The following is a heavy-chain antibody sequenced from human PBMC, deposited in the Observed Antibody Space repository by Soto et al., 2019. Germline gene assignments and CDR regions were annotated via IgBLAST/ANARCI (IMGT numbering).Heavy chain of an antibody. V-gene: IGHV4-34*01. CDR3: AGARAAAVPGHYYYYGMDV. Sequence: SETLSLTCAVYCGSFSGYYWSWIRQAPGKVLEWIGEINHSGSTNYNPSLKSRVTISVDTSKNQFSLKLSSVTAADTAVYYCAGARAAAVPGHYYYYGMDVWGQATRVSVSS. CDR2: INHSGST. J-gene: IGHJ6*01. D-gene: IGHD6-13*01. CDR1: CGSFSGYY.